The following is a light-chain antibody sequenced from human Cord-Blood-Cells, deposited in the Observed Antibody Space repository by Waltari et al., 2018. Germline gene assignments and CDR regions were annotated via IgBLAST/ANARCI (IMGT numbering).Light chain of an antibody. J-gene: IGKJ3*01. CDR1: KSISSY. CDR3: QQSYSTLIFT. Sequence: DIQMTQSPSSLSASVGDRVTITCRASKSISSYLNWYKQKPGKSPKLLIYAASSLQSGVPSRFSVSGSGTDFTLTISSLQPEDFATYYCQQSYSTLIFTFGPGTKVDIK. CDR2: AAS. V-gene: IGKV1-39*01.